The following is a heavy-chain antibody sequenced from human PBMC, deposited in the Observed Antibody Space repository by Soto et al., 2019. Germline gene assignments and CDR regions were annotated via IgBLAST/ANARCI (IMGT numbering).Heavy chain of an antibody. D-gene: IGHD5-18*01. CDR1: GYTFTSYY. Sequence: ASVMVSCKASGYTFTSYYMHWVRQAPGQGLEWMGIINPSGGSTSYAQKFQGRVTMTRDTSTSTVYMELSSLRSEDTAVYYCAREGYSYGYPHDAFDIWGQGTMVTVSS. J-gene: IGHJ3*02. V-gene: IGHV1-46*01. CDR3: AREGYSYGYPHDAFDI. CDR2: INPSGGST.